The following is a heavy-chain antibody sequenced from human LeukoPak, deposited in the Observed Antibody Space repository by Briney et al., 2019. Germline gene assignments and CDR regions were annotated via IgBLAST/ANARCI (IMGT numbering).Heavy chain of an antibody. CDR3: ARAGQWLETNWFDP. CDR2: IYYSGHT. V-gene: IGHV4-59*01. Sequence: SETLSLTCTVSGGSISSYYWSWIWQPPGKGLEWIGYIYYSGHTNYNPPLKSRVTISVDTSKNQSSLKLTSVTAADTAVYYCARAGQWLETNWFDPWGQGTLVTVSS. D-gene: IGHD6-19*01. CDR1: GGSISSYY. J-gene: IGHJ5*02.